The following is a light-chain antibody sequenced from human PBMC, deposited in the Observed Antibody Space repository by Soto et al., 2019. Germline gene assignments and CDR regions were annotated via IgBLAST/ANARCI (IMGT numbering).Light chain of an antibody. CDR2: KAS. CDR1: QSISSW. V-gene: IGKV1-5*03. J-gene: IGKJ1*01. CDR3: QQYTSDSRT. Sequence: DIQMTQSPSTLSASVGDRVTITCRASQSISSWLAWYQQKPGKAPKLLIYKASSLESGVPSRFSGSGSGTEFTLTISSLQPDDFATYYCQQYTSDSRTFGQGTKLDIK.